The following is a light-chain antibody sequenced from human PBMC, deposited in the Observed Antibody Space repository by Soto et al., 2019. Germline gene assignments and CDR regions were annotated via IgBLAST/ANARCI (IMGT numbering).Light chain of an antibody. J-gene: IGKJ3*01. CDR1: QSVRSSY. CDR2: GAS. Sequence: EIVLTQSPGTLSLSPGDRATLSCRASQSVRSSYLTWYQHKPGQAPRLLIYGASNRATGIPDRFSGSGSGTGFTLTISRLEPEDFAVYYCQYFDTSPSFTFGPGTKVEIK. CDR3: QYFDTSPSFT. V-gene: IGKV3-20*01.